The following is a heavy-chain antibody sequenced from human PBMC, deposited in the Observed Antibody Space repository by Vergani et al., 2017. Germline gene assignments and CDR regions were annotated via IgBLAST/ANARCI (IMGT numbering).Heavy chain of an antibody. Sequence: EVQLVESGGGLVQPGGSLRLSCAASGFTFSSYWMHWVRHAPGKGLVWVSRINSDGSSTSYADSVKGRFTISRDNAKNTLYLQMNSLRSEDTAVYYCAGSGYDLSYWFDPWGQGTLVTVSS. CDR1: GFTFSSYW. D-gene: IGHD5-12*01. CDR2: INSDGSST. CDR3: AGSGYDLSYWFDP. J-gene: IGHJ5*02. V-gene: IGHV3-74*01.